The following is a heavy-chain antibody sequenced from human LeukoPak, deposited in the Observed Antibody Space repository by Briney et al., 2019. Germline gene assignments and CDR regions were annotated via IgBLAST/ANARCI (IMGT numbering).Heavy chain of an antibody. D-gene: IGHD5-18*01. V-gene: IGHV4-61*02. CDR1: GDSISTSNSY. J-gene: IGHJ4*02. Sequence: SETLSLTCTVSGDSISTSNSYWGWIRQPAGKGLEWIGRIFTSGSTNYNPSLKSRVTMSVDTSKNQFSLKLSSVTAADTAVYYCARGGGYTYGPGNFEYWGQGTLVTVSS. CDR3: ARGGGYTYGPGNFEY. CDR2: IFTSGST.